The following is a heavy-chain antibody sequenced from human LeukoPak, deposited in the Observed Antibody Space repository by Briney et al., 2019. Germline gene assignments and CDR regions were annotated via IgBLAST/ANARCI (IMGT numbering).Heavy chain of an antibody. CDR1: GFTFSSYA. CDR2: ISGSGGST. CDR3: ARVCSSTSCLDY. D-gene: IGHD2-2*01. J-gene: IGHJ4*02. Sequence: GGSLRLSCAASGFTFSSYAMSWVRQAPGKGLEWVSAISGSGGSTYYADSVKGRFTISRDYAKNSLYLQMNSLRAEDTAVYYCARVCSSTSCLDYWGQGTLVTVSS. V-gene: IGHV3-23*01.